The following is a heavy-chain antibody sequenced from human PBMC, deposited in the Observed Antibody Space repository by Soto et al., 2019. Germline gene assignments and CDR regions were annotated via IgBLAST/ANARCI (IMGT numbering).Heavy chain of an antibody. CDR2: IYYSGNT. V-gene: IGHV4-31*03. CDR1: GGSVSSSSYY. J-gene: IGHJ4*02. D-gene: IGHD5-12*01. Sequence: SETLSLTCTVSGGSVSSSSYYWGWVRQPPGMGLEWIGYIYYSGNTYYNPSLQSRVTISVDTSKNQFSLKLSSVTAADTAVYYCARGYSGFPTVFDYWGQGTLVTVSS. CDR3: ARGYSGFPTVFDY.